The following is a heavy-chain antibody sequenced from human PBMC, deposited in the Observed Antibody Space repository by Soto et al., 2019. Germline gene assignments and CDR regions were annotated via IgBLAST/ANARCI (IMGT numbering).Heavy chain of an antibody. D-gene: IGHD3-10*01. Sequence: QVQLQESGPGLVKPSETLSLTCTVSGGSISSYYWSWIRQPPGKGLEWIGYIYYSGSTNYNPSLKSRVPKSKDMXKNQFSLKLSSVTAADTAVDYCARGRGVIKYYFDYWGQGTLVTVSS. J-gene: IGHJ4*02. CDR2: IYYSGST. V-gene: IGHV4-59*01. CDR1: GGSISSYY. CDR3: ARGRGVIKYYFDY.